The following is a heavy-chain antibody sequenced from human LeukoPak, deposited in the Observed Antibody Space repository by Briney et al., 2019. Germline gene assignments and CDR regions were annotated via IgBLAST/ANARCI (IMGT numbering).Heavy chain of an antibody. Sequence: GASVNVSCKASVYTFTGYYMHWVRQAPGQGLEWMGWIYPNSGGTNYAQKFQGRVTMTRDTSISTSYMELSSLISDDTAVYYCAREGRPSGYDFWGQGTLVTVSS. CDR1: VYTFTGYY. CDR3: AREGRPSGYDF. CDR2: IYPNSGGT. J-gene: IGHJ4*02. V-gene: IGHV1-2*02. D-gene: IGHD6-25*01.